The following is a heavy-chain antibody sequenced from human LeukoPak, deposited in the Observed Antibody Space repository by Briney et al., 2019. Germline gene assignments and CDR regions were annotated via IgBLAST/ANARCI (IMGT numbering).Heavy chain of an antibody. V-gene: IGHV4-59*12. D-gene: IGHD3-10*01. CDR3: ARGYYYGSGSSCYFDY. CDR1: GGSISNYY. CDR2: ISYSGNT. Sequence: SETLSLTCTVSGGSISNYYWTWIRQPPGKGLEWIGFISYSGNTNYNPSLKSRVTISVDTSKNQFSMKLSSVTAADTAVYYCARGYYYGSGSSCYFDYWGQGTLVTVSS. J-gene: IGHJ4*02.